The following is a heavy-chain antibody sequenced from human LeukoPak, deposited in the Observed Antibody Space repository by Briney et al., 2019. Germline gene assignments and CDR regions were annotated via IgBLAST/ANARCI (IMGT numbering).Heavy chain of an antibody. Sequence: SETLSLTCAVYGGSFSGYYWSWIRQPPGKGLEWIGEINHSGSTNYNPSLKSRVTISVDTPKNQFSLKLSSVTSADTAVYYCARGFVVPAAIYWYFDLWGRGTLVTVSS. CDR2: INHSGST. J-gene: IGHJ2*01. CDR3: ARGFVVPAAIYWYFDL. V-gene: IGHV4-34*01. D-gene: IGHD2-2*01. CDR1: GGSFSGYY.